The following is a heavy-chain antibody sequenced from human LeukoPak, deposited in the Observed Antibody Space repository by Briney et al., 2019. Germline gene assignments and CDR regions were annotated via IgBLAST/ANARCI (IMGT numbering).Heavy chain of an antibody. D-gene: IGHD1-1*01. Sequence: PSETLSLTCTVSGASINYSYWSWIRQSSGKGLEWIGYIYYSGNTNYNPSLKSRVTIAVDTSKNQFSLKLSSVTAADTAVYYCARDRGTWNDDGFDYWGQGTLVTVSS. CDR1: GASINYSY. CDR2: IYYSGNT. J-gene: IGHJ4*02. V-gene: IGHV4-59*12. CDR3: ARDRGTWNDDGFDY.